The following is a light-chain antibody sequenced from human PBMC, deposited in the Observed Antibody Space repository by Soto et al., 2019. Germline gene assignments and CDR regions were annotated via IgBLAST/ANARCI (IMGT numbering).Light chain of an antibody. V-gene: IGKV3-11*01. Sequence: EIVLTQSPGTLSLSPGQSATLSCRASQNVGHNLAWYQQKPGQAPRLLIYAASDRATGIPARFRGSGSDTDFTLTISNLEPEDFAFYYCQQRSSWPRDTFGQGTKLEIK. CDR3: QQRSSWPRDT. J-gene: IGKJ2*01. CDR1: QNVGHN. CDR2: AAS.